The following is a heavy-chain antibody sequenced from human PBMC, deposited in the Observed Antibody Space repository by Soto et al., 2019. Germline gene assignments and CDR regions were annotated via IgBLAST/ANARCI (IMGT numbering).Heavy chain of an antibody. Sequence: GGSLRLSCAASGFTFSSYSMNWVRQAPGKGLEWVSYISSSSSTIYYADSVKGRFTISRDNAKNSLYLQMNSLRDEATAVYYCAGGRFGGLEEGFDPWGQGTLVTVSS. D-gene: IGHD3-10*01. J-gene: IGHJ5*02. V-gene: IGHV3-48*02. CDR2: ISSSSSTI. CDR1: GFTFSSYS. CDR3: AGGRFGGLEEGFDP.